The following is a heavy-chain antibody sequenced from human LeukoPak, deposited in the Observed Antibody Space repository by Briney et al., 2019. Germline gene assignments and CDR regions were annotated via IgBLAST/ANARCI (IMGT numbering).Heavy chain of an antibody. CDR2: ISYDGSNK. D-gene: IGHD3-22*01. J-gene: IGHJ4*02. V-gene: IGHV3-30*01. Sequence: HPGGSLRLSCAASGFTFSNSAMSWVRQAPGKGLEWVAVISYDGSNKYYADSVKGRFTISRDNSKNTLYLQMNSLRAEDTAVYYCASPPASEYYYEVGYYFDYWGQGTLVTVSS. CDR1: GFTFSNSA. CDR3: ASPPASEYYYEVGYYFDY.